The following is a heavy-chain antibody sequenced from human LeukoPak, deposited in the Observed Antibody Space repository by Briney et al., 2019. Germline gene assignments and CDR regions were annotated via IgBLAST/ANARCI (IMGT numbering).Heavy chain of an antibody. CDR3: ARSTPEWELLYYFDY. J-gene: IGHJ4*02. CDR2: IGTAGDT. D-gene: IGHD1-26*01. Sequence: PGGSLRLSCAASGFTFSSYGMHWVRQATGKGLEWVSVIGTAGDTYYPGSVKGRFTISRENAKKSLYLQMNSLRAGDTAVYYCARSTPEWELLYYFDYWGQGTLVTVSS. CDR1: GFTFSSYG. V-gene: IGHV3-13*01.